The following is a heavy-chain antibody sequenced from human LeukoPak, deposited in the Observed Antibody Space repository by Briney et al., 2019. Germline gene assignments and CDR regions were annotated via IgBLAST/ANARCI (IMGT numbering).Heavy chain of an antibody. CDR2: ISGSGGST. Sequence: GGSLRLSCAASGFTFSSYAMSWVRQAPGKGLEWVSAISGSGGSTYYADSVKGRFTISRDNSKNTLYLQMNSLRAEDTAVYYCARRGYCSGENCHSNAFDIWGQGTMVTVSS. V-gene: IGHV3-23*01. J-gene: IGHJ3*02. CDR1: GFTFSSYA. D-gene: IGHD2-15*01. CDR3: ARRGYCSGENCHSNAFDI.